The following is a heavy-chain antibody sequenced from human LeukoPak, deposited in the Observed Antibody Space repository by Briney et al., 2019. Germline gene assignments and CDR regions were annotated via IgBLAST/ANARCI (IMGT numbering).Heavy chain of an antibody. D-gene: IGHD2-2*02. CDR3: ARDPSRTYTVDY. CDR2: ISGSGGST. J-gene: IGHJ4*02. Sequence: PGGSLRLSCAASGFTFSSYAMSWVRQAPGKGLEWVSAISGSGGSTYYADSVKGRFTISRDNSKNTLYLQMNSLRAEDTAVYFCARDPSRTYTVDYWGQGTLVTVSS. CDR1: GFTFSSYA. V-gene: IGHV3-23*01.